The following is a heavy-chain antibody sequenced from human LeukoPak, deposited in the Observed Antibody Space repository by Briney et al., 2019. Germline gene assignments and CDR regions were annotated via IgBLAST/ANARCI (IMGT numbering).Heavy chain of an antibody. CDR1: GFTFSSYS. V-gene: IGHV3-21*01. Sequence: GGSLRLSCAASGFTFSSYSMNWVSQAPGKGLEWVSSISSSSSYIYYADSVKGRFTISRDNAKNSLYLQMNSLRAEDTAVYYCARGVRIVGSTTSFDFWGQGTLVTVSS. CDR2: ISSSSSYI. CDR3: ARGVRIVGSTTSFDF. J-gene: IGHJ4*02. D-gene: IGHD1-26*01.